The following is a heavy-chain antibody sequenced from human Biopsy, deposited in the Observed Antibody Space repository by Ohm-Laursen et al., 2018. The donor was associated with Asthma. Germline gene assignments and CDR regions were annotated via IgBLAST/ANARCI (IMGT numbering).Heavy chain of an antibody. Sequence: PLSLTCDVFPGSFSGFFWTWIRQSPGKGLEWIGETNERGVTNNNPSLKSRVIISIDTYWNRVSLKLTSVTAADTAVYYCARGPEPDVWGQGTTVTVSS. CDR1: PGSFSGFF. CDR2: TNERGVT. CDR3: ARGPEPDV. V-gene: IGHV4-34*01. J-gene: IGHJ6*02.